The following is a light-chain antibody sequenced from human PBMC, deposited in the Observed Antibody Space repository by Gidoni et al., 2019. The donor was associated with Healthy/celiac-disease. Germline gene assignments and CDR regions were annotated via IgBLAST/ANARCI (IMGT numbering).Light chain of an antibody. Sequence: ELVLTHSPGTLSLSPGERATLSCRASQSVSSSYLAWYQQKPGQAPRLLIYGASSRATGIPDRFSGSGSGTDFTLTISRLEPEDFAVYYCQQYGSSPVFXGXTKVEIK. CDR2: GAS. J-gene: IGKJ4*01. V-gene: IGKV3-20*01. CDR3: QQYGSSPV. CDR1: QSVSSSY.